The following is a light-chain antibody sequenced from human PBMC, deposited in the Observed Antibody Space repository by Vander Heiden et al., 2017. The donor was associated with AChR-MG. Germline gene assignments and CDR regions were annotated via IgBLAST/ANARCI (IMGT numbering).Light chain of an antibody. CDR1: QSVLYSSSNKNY. Sequence: DIVMTQSPDSLAVSLGERATINCKSSQSVLYSSSNKNYLAWYQQKPGQPPKLLVYWASTRESGVPDRFSGSGSGTDFTLTISSLQAEDVAVYYCQQYDSKPTWTFGQGTKVEIK. V-gene: IGKV4-1*01. J-gene: IGKJ1*01. CDR2: WAS. CDR3: QQYDSKPTWT.